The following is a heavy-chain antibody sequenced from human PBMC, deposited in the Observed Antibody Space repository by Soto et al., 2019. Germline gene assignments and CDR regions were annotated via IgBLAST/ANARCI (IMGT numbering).Heavy chain of an antibody. V-gene: IGHV3-33*01. D-gene: IGHD2-2*01. CDR1: GFTFSSYG. CDR2: IWYDGSNK. J-gene: IGHJ4*02. CDR3: AREPPYASYCSSTSCYGDYFDY. Sequence: QVQLVESGGGVVQPGRSLRLSCAASGFTFSSYGMHWVRQAPGKGLEWVAVIWYDGSNKYYADSVKGRFTISRDNSKNALYMQITRLRAEDSAVYYCAREPPYASYCSSTSCYGDYFDYWGQGTLVTVSS.